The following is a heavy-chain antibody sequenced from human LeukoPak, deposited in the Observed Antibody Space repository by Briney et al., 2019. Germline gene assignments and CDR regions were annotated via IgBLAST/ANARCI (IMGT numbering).Heavy chain of an antibody. CDR1: GFTFSSYN. J-gene: IGHJ4*02. V-gene: IGHV3-20*04. Sequence: GGSLRLSCAASGFTFSSYNMNWVRQAPGKGLEWVSGINWNGGSTGYADSVKGRFTISRDNAKNSLYLQMNSLRAEDTALYYCARKYYYDSSGSLDYWGQGTLVTVSS. CDR2: INWNGGST. D-gene: IGHD3-22*01. CDR3: ARKYYYDSSGSLDY.